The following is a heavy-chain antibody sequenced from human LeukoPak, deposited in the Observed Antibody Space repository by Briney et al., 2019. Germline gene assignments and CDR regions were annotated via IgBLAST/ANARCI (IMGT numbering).Heavy chain of an antibody. D-gene: IGHD3-10*01. CDR1: GGSISSSNW. J-gene: IGHJ5*02. V-gene: IGHV4-4*02. CDR3: AKLYGSGSYYLPPNWFDP. CDR2: TYHSGST. Sequence: SETLSLTCAVSGGSISSSNWWSWVRQPPGKGLEWIGETYHSGSTNYNPSLKSRVTISVDKSKNQFYLKLSSVTAADTAVYYCAKLYGSGSYYLPPNWFDPWGQGTLVTVSS.